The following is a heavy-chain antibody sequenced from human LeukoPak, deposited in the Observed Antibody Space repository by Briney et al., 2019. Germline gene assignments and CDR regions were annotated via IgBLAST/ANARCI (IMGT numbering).Heavy chain of an antibody. J-gene: IGHJ4*02. CDR2: IYHSGST. CDR1: GYSISSGYY. V-gene: IGHV4-38-2*02. CDR3: ASGYCSGGSCSPPDY. Sequence: SETLSLTCTVSGYSISSGYYWGWIRQPPGKGLEWIGSIYHSGSTYYNPSLKSRVTISVDTSKNQFSLKLSSVTAADTAVYYCASGYCSGGSCSPPDYWGQGTLVTVSS. D-gene: IGHD2-15*01.